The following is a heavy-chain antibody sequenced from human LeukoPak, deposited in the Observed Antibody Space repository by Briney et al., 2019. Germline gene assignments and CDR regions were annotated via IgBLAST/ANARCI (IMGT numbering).Heavy chain of an antibody. J-gene: IGHJ4*02. D-gene: IGHD3-22*01. CDR2: INPNSGGP. V-gene: IGHV1-2*02. CDR1: GYTFTGYY. CDR3: AKVYYYDSSGYYSDY. Sequence: ASVKVSCKASGYTFTGYYMHWVRQAPGQGLEWMGWINPNSGGPNYAQKFQGRVTMTRDTSISTAYMELSRLRSDDTAVYYCAKVYYYDSSGYYSDYWGQGTLVTVSS.